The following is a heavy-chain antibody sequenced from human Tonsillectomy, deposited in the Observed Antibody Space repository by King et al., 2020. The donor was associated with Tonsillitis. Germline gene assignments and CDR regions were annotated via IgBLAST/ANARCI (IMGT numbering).Heavy chain of an antibody. J-gene: IGHJ4*02. Sequence: VQLVQSGGGVVQPGRSLRLSCAASGFTFSSYGMHWVRQAPGKGLEWVAVISDDGSNKYYADSVKGRFTVSRDNSKHTLYLQMNSLRAEDTAVYYCATGGPLGYCSSSNCYRYYFDYWGQGSLVTVSS. CDR2: ISDDGSNK. CDR1: GFTFSSYG. V-gene: IGHV3-30*03. CDR3: ATGGPLGYCSSSNCYRYYFDY. D-gene: IGHD2-2*01.